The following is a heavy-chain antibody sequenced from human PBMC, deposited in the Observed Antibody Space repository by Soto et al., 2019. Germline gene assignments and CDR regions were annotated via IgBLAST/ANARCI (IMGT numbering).Heavy chain of an antibody. CDR1: GDSLRTGRYY. CDR3: ARHAHVATYMDLAYFKF. D-gene: IGHD3-16*01. Sequence: PSETLSLTCTVSGDSLRTGRYYWSWIRQYPGKGPEWIGSIYYSGSTKYSPSVKGRVTISIDTSKNQFSMRVNSVTAADTAVYYCARHAHVATYMDLAYFKFWGEGTLVTVSS. V-gene: IGHV4-61*01. CDR2: IYYSGST. J-gene: IGHJ4*02.